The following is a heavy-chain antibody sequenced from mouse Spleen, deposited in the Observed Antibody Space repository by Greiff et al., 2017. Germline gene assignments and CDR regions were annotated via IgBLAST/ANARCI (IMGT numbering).Heavy chain of an antibody. CDR1: GYTFTDYE. V-gene: IGHV1-15*01. CDR3: TKVVRGYAMDY. J-gene: IGHJ4*01. Sequence: QVQLQQSGAELVRPGASVTLSCKASGYTFTDYEMHWVKQTPVHGLEWIGAIDPETGGTAYNQKFKGKAILTADKSSSTAYMELRSLTSEDSAVYYCTKVVRGYAMDYWGQGTSVTVSS. D-gene: IGHD1-1*02. CDR2: IDPETGGT.